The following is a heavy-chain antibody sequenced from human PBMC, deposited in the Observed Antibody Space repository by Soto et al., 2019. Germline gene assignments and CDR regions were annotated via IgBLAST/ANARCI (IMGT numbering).Heavy chain of an antibody. V-gene: IGHV1-8*01. J-gene: IGHJ6*02. CDR1: GYTFTSYD. CDR2: MNPNSGNT. D-gene: IGHD6-6*01. Sequence: ASVKVSCKASGYTFTSYDINWVRQATGQGLEWMGWMNPNSGNTGYAQKFQGRVTMTRNTSISTAYMELSSLRSEDTAVYYCARLSRIAARPPVRFSCWYCMDVWGQGTTVTVSS. CDR3: ARLSRIAARPPVRFSCWYCMDV.